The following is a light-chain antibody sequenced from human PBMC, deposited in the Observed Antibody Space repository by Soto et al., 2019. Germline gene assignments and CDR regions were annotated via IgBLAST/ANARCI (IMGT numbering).Light chain of an antibody. J-gene: IGLJ2*01. CDR3: NSYRNTDTVI. CDR2: GVY. Sequence: QSALTQPASVSGSPGQSISISCTGTSNHVGGYNHVSWYQQLPGKAPKLIIYGVYYRPSGVSNRFSGSKSGNTASLTISGLQAEDEADYYCNSYRNTDTVIFGGGTKLTVL. V-gene: IGLV2-14*01. CDR1: SNHVGGYNH.